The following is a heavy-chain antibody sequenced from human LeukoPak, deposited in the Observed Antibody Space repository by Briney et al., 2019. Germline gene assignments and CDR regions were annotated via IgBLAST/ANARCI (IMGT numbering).Heavy chain of an antibody. CDR2: IIPIFGIA. Sequence: GSSVKVSCKASGGTFISYAISWVRQAPGQGGEWRGGIIPIFGIANYARKFQGRVTITADKSTSTAYMDLSSLRSEDTAVYYCATDVTYYDSSGYTGGAFDYWGQGTLVTVSS. V-gene: IGHV1-69*17. D-gene: IGHD3-22*01. CDR1: GGTFISYA. CDR3: ATDVTYYDSSGYTGGAFDY. J-gene: IGHJ4*02.